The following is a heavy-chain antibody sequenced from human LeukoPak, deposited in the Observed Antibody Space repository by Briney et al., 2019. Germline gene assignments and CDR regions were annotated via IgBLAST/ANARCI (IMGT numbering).Heavy chain of an antibody. Sequence: SETLSLTCTVSGGSVSSSSHYWGWIRQPPGKGLEWIGCIRYSGSTYYNPSLQSRLTISVDTSKSQFSLELNSVTAADTAVYYCARLSVGLPADYWGQGTLVTVSS. V-gene: IGHV4-39*01. D-gene: IGHD1-26*01. J-gene: IGHJ4*02. CDR2: IRYSGST. CDR1: GGSVSSSSHY. CDR3: ARLSVGLPADY.